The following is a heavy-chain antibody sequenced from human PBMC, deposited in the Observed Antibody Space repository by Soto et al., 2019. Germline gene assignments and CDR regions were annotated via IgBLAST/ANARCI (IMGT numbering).Heavy chain of an antibody. CDR2: IYFSGST. D-gene: IGHD4-17*01. J-gene: IGHJ4*02. V-gene: IGHV4-31*03. Sequence: QVQLQESGPGPVKPSQTLSLTCSVAGASVNSGGYYWSWVRQLPGKGLEWIGYIYFSGSTYYNPSLESRLSISLDTSQNQFSLNLRSVTAADTAVYFCASGDAWEALLAYWGQGALVTVSS. CDR1: GASVNSGGYY. CDR3: ASGDAWEALLAY.